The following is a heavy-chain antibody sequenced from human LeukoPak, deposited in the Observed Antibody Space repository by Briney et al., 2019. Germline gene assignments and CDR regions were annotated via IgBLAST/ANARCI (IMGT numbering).Heavy chain of an antibody. Sequence: SQTLSLTCTVSGGSISSGSYYWSWIRQPAGKGLEWIGRIYTSGSTNYNPSLKSRVTISVDTSKNQFSLKLSSVTAADTAVYYCARADDAFDIWDQGTMVTVSS. CDR1: GGSISSGSYY. V-gene: IGHV4-61*02. CDR2: IYTSGST. CDR3: ARADDAFDI. J-gene: IGHJ3*02.